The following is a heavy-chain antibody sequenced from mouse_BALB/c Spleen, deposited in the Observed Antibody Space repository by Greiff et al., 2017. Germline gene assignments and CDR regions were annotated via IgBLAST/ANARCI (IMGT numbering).Heavy chain of an antibody. CDR1: GYTFTDYN. CDR3: ARSGVWSWYFDV. CDR2: IYPYNGGT. V-gene: IGHV1S29*02. J-gene: IGHJ1*01. D-gene: IGHD2-10*02. Sequence: VQLKESGPELVKPGASVKISCKASGYTFTDYNMHWVKQSHGKSLEWIGYIYPYNGGTGYNQKFKSKATLTVDNSSSTAYMELRSLTSEDSAVYYCARSGVWSWYFDVWGAGTTVTVSS.